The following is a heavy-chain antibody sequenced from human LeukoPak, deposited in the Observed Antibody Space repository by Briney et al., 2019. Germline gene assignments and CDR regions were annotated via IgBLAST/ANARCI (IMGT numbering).Heavy chain of an antibody. V-gene: IGHV3-43*02. CDR3: GEDFSSSWYIDY. CDR1: RFTFEDYV. J-gene: IGHJ4*02. Sequence: GVSLRLSCAASRFTFEDYVMHCVRQVPGKGLEWVALISGDGFSIYYADSVKGRFTISRDNSKNSLYLQMNSLRSEDTALYYCGEDFSSSWYIDYWGQGTLFTFSS. D-gene: IGHD6-13*01. CDR2: ISGDGFSI.